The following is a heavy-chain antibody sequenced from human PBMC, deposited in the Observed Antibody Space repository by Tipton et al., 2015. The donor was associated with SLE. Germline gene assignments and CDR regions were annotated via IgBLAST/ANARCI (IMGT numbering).Heavy chain of an antibody. V-gene: IGHV4-61*05. CDR1: GGSISSSSYY. CDR3: ARVGVVTPFDY. Sequence: TLSLTCTVSGGSISSSSYYWGWIRQPPGKGLEWIGYIYYSGSSNYNPSLKSRVTISVDTSKNQFSLKLSSVTAADTAVYYCARVGVVTPFDYWGQGTLVTVSS. J-gene: IGHJ4*02. D-gene: IGHD4-23*01. CDR2: IYYSGSS.